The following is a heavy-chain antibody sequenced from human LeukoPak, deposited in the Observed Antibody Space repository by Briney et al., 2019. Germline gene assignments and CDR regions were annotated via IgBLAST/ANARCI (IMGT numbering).Heavy chain of an antibody. Sequence: SETLSLTCTVSGGSISSGGYYWSWIRQHPGKGLEWIGYIYYSGSTYYNPSLKSRVTISVDTSKNQFSLKLSSVPAADTAVYYCARDQRIINPVSNAFDIWGQGTMVTVSS. J-gene: IGHJ3*02. CDR2: IYYSGST. CDR1: GGSISSGGYY. CDR3: ARDQRIINPVSNAFDI. V-gene: IGHV4-31*03. D-gene: IGHD1-14*01.